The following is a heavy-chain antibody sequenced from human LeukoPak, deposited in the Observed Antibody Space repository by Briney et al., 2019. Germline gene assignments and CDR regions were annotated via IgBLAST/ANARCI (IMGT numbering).Heavy chain of an antibody. Sequence: GRSLRLSCAASGFTFSSYGMHWVRQAPGKGLEWVAVISYDGSNKYYADSVKGRFTISRDNSKNTLYLQMNSLRAEDTAVYYCAKEGPAIAAAGAVVLYYYYGMDVWGQGTTVTVSS. CDR2: ISYDGSNK. D-gene: IGHD6-13*01. CDR3: AKEGPAIAAAGAVVLYYYYGMDV. J-gene: IGHJ6*02. CDR1: GFTFSSYG. V-gene: IGHV3-30*18.